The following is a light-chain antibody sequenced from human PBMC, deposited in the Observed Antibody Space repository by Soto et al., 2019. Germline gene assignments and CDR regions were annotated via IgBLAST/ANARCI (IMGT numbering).Light chain of an antibody. CDR1: QSVLYSSNNKNY. V-gene: IGKV4-1*01. J-gene: IGKJ4*01. CDR2: WAS. Sequence: DIVLTQSPDSLAVSLGERATINYKSNQSVLYSSNNKNYLAWYQQKPGQPPKLLIYWASTRESGVPDRFSGSGSGTDFTLTISSLQAEDVAVYYCQQYYSYPLTFGGGTKVAIK. CDR3: QQYYSYPLT.